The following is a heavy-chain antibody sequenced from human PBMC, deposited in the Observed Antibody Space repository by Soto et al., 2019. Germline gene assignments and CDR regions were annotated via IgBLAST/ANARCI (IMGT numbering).Heavy chain of an antibody. D-gene: IGHD6-19*01. CDR2: SNPANGDT. CDR1: GYSFVKYA. V-gene: IGHV1-3*01. CDR3: ARQDNSGWYGYFFDS. Sequence: ASVKVSCKASGYSFVKYAIQWVRQAPGQRLEWMGWSNPANGDTRYAQKFQDRVSITMDTSAYTIYMELRSLESEDMAVYYFARQDNSGWYGYFFDSSAQGSLVTVSS. J-gene: IGHJ4*02.